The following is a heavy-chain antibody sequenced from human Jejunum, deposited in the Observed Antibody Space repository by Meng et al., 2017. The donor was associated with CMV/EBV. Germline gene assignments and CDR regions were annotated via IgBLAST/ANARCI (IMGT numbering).Heavy chain of an antibody. CDR2: ICCSGTT. Sequence: TCTSSGDAITNYYWGWIRQPPGKGLEWIGYICCSGTTNYSPSLKSRVTMSVDTSKSQFSLRLNSLTTADTAVYYCARGRTSHFDYWGEGTLVTVSS. V-gene: IGHV4-59*01. CDR1: GDAITNYY. J-gene: IGHJ4*02. CDR3: ARGRTSHFDY. D-gene: IGHD2-2*01.